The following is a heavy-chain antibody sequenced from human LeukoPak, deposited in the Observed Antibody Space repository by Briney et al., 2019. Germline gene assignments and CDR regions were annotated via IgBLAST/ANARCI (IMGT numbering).Heavy chain of an antibody. CDR3: ARSGKAAAGSLDY. CDR2: IIPIFGTA. V-gene: IGHV1-69*13. Sequence: ASVKVSCKASGGTFSSYAISWVRQAPGQGLEWMGGIIPIFGTANYAQKFQGRVTITADESTSTAYMELSSLRSEDTAVYYCARSGKAAAGSLDYWGQGTPVTVSS. D-gene: IGHD6-13*01. J-gene: IGHJ4*02. CDR1: GGTFSSYA.